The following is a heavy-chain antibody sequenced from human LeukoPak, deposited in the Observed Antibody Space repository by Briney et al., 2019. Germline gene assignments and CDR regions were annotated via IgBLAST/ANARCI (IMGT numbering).Heavy chain of an antibody. CDR2: IKQDGSEK. J-gene: IGHJ6*04. Sequence: GGSLRLSCAASGFTFSGYWMSWVRQAPGKGLEWVANIKQDGSEKYYVDSVKGRFTISRDNAKNSLYLQMNSLRAEDTAVYYCAELGITMIGGVWGKGTTVTISS. D-gene: IGHD3-10*02. CDR3: AELGITMIGGV. V-gene: IGHV3-7*01. CDR1: GFTFSGYW.